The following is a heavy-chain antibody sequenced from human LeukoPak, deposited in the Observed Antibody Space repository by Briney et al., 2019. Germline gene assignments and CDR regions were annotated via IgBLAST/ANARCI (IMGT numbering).Heavy chain of an antibody. D-gene: IGHD3-10*01. J-gene: IGHJ4*02. Sequence: PSETLSLTCTVSGGSISSSSYYWGWIRQPPGKGLEWIGSIYYSGSTYYNPSLKSRVTISVDTSKNQFSLKLSSVTAADTAVYYCARYYGSGSYYHPFDYWGQGTLVTLPS. CDR3: ARYYGSGSYYHPFDY. CDR1: GGSISSSSYY. CDR2: IYYSGST. V-gene: IGHV4-39*01.